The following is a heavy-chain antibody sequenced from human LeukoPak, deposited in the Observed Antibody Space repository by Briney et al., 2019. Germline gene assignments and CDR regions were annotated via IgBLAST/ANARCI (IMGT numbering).Heavy chain of an antibody. V-gene: IGHV3-49*04. J-gene: IGHJ4*02. Sequence: GGSLRLSCTASGFTFGDYAMSWVRQAPGKGLEWVGFIRSKAYGGTTEYAASVKGRFTISRDDSKSIAYLQMNSLKTEDTAVYYRTRGLSDCGGDCYIFDYWGQGTLVTVSS. D-gene: IGHD2-21*01. CDR1: GFTFGDYA. CDR3: TRGLSDCGGDCYIFDY. CDR2: IRSKAYGGTT.